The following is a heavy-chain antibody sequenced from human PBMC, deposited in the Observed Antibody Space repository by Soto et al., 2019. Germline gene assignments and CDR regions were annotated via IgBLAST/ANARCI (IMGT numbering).Heavy chain of an antibody. CDR2: IYPGDSNT. Sequence: GESLKISCQGSGYNFPTYWIGWVRQMPGNGLEWMGLIYPGDSNTRYSPSFEGQVTMSADRTTDTVYLRWTSLKASDTAVYYCARHIDEYSSASGFDCWGQGTLVTVSS. CDR1: GYNFPTYW. CDR3: ARHIDEYSSASGFDC. D-gene: IGHD6-6*01. J-gene: IGHJ4*02. V-gene: IGHV5-51*01.